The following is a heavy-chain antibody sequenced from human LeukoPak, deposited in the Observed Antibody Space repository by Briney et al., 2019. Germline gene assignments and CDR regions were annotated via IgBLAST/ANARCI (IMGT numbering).Heavy chain of an antibody. J-gene: IGHJ6*03. Sequence: PSETLSLTCTVSGGSISSYYWSWIRQPPGKGLEWIGYIYYSGSTNYNPSLKSRVTISVDTSKNQFSLKLSSVTAADTAVYYCAKHPYIVGAYRGYYYYYMDVWGKGTTVTVSS. V-gene: IGHV4-59*08. CDR2: IYYSGST. D-gene: IGHD1-26*01. CDR3: AKHPYIVGAYRGYYYYYMDV. CDR1: GGSISSYY.